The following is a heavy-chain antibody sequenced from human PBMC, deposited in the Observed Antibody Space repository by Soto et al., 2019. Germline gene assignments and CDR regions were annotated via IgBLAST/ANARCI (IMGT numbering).Heavy chain of an antibody. CDR3: ARAPRGNYGYPSYFDY. Sequence: QVQLQESGPGLLKPSETLSLNCTVSGGSISSYYWSWIRQPPGKGLEWIGYIYYSGSTNYNPSLKSRVTISVDTSKNQFSLKLSSVTAADTALYYCARAPRGNYGYPSYFDYWGQGTLVTVSS. CDR2: IYYSGST. CDR1: GGSISSYY. J-gene: IGHJ4*02. D-gene: IGHD3-10*01. V-gene: IGHV4-59*01.